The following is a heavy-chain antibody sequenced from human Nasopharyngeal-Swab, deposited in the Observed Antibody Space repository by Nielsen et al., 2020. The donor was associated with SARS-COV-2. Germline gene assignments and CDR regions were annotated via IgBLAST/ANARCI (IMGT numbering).Heavy chain of an antibody. D-gene: IGHD2-8*01. V-gene: IGHV2-5*02. Sequence: SGPTLVQPTQTRTLPCTFSGFSLSTSGVGVGGIRQPPGKALEWLAPIYCDDDKRHSPSLKSRLTITKDTSKNQVVLTMTNMDPVDTATYYCAHRLPLYDGMDVWGQGTTVTVSS. J-gene: IGHJ6*02. CDR1: GFSLSTSGVG. CDR3: AHRLPLYDGMDV. CDR2: IYCDDDK.